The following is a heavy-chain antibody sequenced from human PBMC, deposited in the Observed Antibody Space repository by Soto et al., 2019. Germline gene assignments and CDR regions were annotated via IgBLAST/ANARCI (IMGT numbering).Heavy chain of an antibody. Sequence: SQTLSLTCAISGDSVSSNSAAWNWIRQSPSRGLEWLGRTYYRSKWYNDYAVSVKSRITINPDTSKNQFSLQLNSVTPEDTAVYYWARILRSLEWPLRDDAFDIWGQGTMVTVSS. J-gene: IGHJ3*02. CDR1: GDSVSSNSAA. CDR3: ARILRSLEWPLRDDAFDI. V-gene: IGHV6-1*01. CDR2: TYYRSKWYN. D-gene: IGHD3-3*01.